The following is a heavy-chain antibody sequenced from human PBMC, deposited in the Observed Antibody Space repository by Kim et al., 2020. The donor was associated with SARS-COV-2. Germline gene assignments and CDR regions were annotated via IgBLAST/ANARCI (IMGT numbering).Heavy chain of an antibody. D-gene: IGHD4-17*01. J-gene: IGHJ4*02. Sequence: GGSLRLSCAASGFTFSSYGMHWVRQAPGKGLEWVAVIWYDGSNKYYEDSVKGRFTISKDNSKRTLYLQMNSLRDEDTAVYYCASGAPFDYEGRSFDYWGQGTLVTVSS. CDR1: GFTFSSYG. CDR3: ASGAPFDYEGRSFDY. CDR2: IWYDGSNK. V-gene: IGHV3-33*01.